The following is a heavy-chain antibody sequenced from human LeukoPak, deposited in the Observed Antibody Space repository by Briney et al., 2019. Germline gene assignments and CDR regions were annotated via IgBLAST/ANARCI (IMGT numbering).Heavy chain of an antibody. CDR3: ARDPAYYVPDY. Sequence: GGSLRLSCAASGFTFSTYSMNWVRQAPGKGLEWVSYISSSSTTIYYADSVKGRFTISRDNAKNSLYLQMNSLRAEDTAVYYCARDPAYYVPDYWGQGTLVTVSS. CDR2: ISSSSTTI. V-gene: IGHV3-48*01. D-gene: IGHD3-10*02. CDR1: GFTFSTYS. J-gene: IGHJ4*02.